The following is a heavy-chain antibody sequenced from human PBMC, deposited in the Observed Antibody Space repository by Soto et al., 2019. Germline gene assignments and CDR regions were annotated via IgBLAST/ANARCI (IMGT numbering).Heavy chain of an antibody. Sequence: GASVKVSCKASGYTFTSYAMHWVRQAPGQRLEWMGWINAGNGNTKYSQKFQGRVTMTRDTSTSTVYMELSSLRSEDTAVYYCARVGRYYYDSSGYWFDPWGQGTLVTLSS. CDR2: INAGNGNT. CDR3: ARVGRYYYDSSGYWFDP. CDR1: GYTFTSYA. V-gene: IGHV1-3*01. J-gene: IGHJ5*02. D-gene: IGHD3-22*01.